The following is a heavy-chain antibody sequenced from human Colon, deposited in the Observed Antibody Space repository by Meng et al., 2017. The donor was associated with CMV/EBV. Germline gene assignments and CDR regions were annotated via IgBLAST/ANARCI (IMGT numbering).Heavy chain of an antibody. J-gene: IGHJ4*02. CDR2: INSDGSNT. V-gene: IGHV3-74*01. Sequence: LSLTCAASGFTSTTNWMHWVRQVPGKGLVWVSRINSDGSNTNYADSVKGRFIVSRDNPKSTVYLQMNSLKGEDTAVYFCARPSAPQYSDYVLLWGQGTLVTVSS. CDR3: ARPSAPQYSDYVLL. CDR1: GFTSTTNW. D-gene: IGHD4-11*01.